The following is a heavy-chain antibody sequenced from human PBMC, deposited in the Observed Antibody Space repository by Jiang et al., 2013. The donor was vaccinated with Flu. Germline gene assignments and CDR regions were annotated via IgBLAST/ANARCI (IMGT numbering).Heavy chain of an antibody. J-gene: IGHJ4*02. Sequence: KPSXTLSSPALSLVAPSAVVVTTGAGSASTQGRAWSGLGTSITVGAPTTNPSLKSRVTISVDTSKNQFSLKLSSVTAADTAVYYCARHYPKYYFDYWGQGTLVTVSS. CDR2: SITVGAP. D-gene: IGHD1-26*01. CDR1: VAPSAVVVTT. V-gene: IGHV4-31*03. CDR3: ARHYPKYYFDY.